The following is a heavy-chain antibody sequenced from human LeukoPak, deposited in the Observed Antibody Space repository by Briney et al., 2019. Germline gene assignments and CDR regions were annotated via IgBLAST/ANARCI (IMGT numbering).Heavy chain of an antibody. CDR1: GGTFSSYA. J-gene: IGHJ6*02. CDR3: ARDSNGYSSGWSDYYYGMDV. CDR2: IIPILGIA. D-gene: IGHD6-19*01. V-gene: IGHV1-69*04. Sequence: SVTVSCKASGGTFSSYAISWVRQAPGQGLEWMGRIIPILGIANYAQKFQGRVTITADKSTSTAYMELSSLRSEDTAVYYCARDSNGYSSGWSDYYYGMDVWGQGTTVTVSS.